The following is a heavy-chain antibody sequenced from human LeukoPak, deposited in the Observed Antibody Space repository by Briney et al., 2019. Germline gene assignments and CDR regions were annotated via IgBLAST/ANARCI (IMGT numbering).Heavy chain of an antibody. V-gene: IGHV3-48*03. D-gene: IGHD3-10*02. J-gene: IGHJ6*04. CDR3: AELGITMIGGV. Sequence: GGYLRRYCAASGFTCSSYEMNWVRHAPGKGLEGVSYISSSGSTIEYAVSVKVRFTISRYKAKNSLYLQMNSLSAADTAVYYCAELGITMIGGVWGKGTTVTISS. CDR1: GFTCSSYE. CDR2: ISSSGSTI.